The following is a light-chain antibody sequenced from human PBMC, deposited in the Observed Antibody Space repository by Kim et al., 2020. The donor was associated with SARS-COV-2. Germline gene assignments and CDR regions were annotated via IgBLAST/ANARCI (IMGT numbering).Light chain of an antibody. J-gene: IGKJ1*01. V-gene: IGKV3-11*01. Sequence: SPGERATLSCRASQSVSSYLAWYQQKPGQAPRLLIYDASNRATGIPARFSGSGSGTDFTLTISRLEPEDFAVYYCQQRSNWPRWTFGQGTKVDIK. CDR2: DAS. CDR1: QSVSSY. CDR3: QQRSNWPRWT.